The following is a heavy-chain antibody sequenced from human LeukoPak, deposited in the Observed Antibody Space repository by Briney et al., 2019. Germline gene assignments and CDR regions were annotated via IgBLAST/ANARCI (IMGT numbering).Heavy chain of an antibody. D-gene: IGHD3-22*01. CDR2: INSDGINT. V-gene: IGHV3-74*01. J-gene: IGHJ5*02. CDR1: GFTFSNYW. Sequence: QPGGSLRLSCAASGFTFSNYWMHWVRQAPGKGLVWVSRINSDGINTSYADSVKGRFTISRDNAKNTLQMNSLRAEDTAVYYCARDLGQYYDTSDNWFDPWGQGTLVTVSS. CDR3: ARDLGQYYDTSDNWFDP.